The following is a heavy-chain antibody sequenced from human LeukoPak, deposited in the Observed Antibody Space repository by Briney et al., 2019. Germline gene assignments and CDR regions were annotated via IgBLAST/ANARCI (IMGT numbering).Heavy chain of an antibody. D-gene: IGHD3-10*01. Sequence: GGSVRLFCAASRHIFNTYAMSWVRQATGKAREWVTDIGGSGGGTYYAGSVKGRFTISRDNSKNTLYLQMHSLRAEDTAVYYCAKDRYYGSGNYDYWGQGTMVTVSS. CDR3: AKDRYYGSGNYDY. CDR2: IGGSGGGT. J-gene: IGHJ4*02. CDR1: RHIFNTYA. V-gene: IGHV3-23*01.